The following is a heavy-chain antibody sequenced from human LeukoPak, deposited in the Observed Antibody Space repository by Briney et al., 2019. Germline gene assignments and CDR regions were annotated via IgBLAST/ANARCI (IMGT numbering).Heavy chain of an antibody. D-gene: IGHD2-2*01. CDR3: ARDNPDRYCSSTSCYQDY. CDR2: ISSSSSYI. CDR1: GFTFSSYS. V-gene: IGHV3-21*01. Sequence: GGSLRLSCAASGFTFSSYSMNWVRQAPGKGLEWVSSISSSSSYIYYADSVKGRFTISRDNAKNSLYLQMTSLRAEDTAVYYCARDNPDRYCSSTSCYQDYWGQGTLVTVSS. J-gene: IGHJ4*02.